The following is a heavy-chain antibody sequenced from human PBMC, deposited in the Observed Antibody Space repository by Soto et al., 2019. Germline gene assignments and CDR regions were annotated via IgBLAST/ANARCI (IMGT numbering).Heavy chain of an antibody. V-gene: IGHV3-30-3*01. D-gene: IGHD3-22*01. CDR2: ISYDGSNK. Sequence: GGSLRLSCAASGFTFSSYAMHWVRQAPGKGLEWVAVISYDGSNKYYADSVKGRFTISRDNSKNTLYLQMNSLRAEDTAVYYCARDGYYYDSSGPEPGHYYYYYGMDVWGQGTTVTVSS. J-gene: IGHJ6*02. CDR3: ARDGYYYDSSGPEPGHYYYYYGMDV. CDR1: GFTFSSYA.